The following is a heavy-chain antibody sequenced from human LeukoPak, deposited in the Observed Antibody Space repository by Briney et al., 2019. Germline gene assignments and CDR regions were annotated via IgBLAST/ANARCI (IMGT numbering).Heavy chain of an antibody. V-gene: IGHV3-15*01. Sequence: GGSLRLSCTASGFTFNDAWMTWVRQTPGKGLEWVGRIKSKPNGGTSEYAAPVQGRFTISRDDSKSTLYLQMNSLRAEDTAVYYCARDQYLDYWGQGTLVTVSS. CDR3: ARDQYLDY. J-gene: IGHJ4*02. CDR1: GFTFNDAW. CDR2: IKSKPNGGTS.